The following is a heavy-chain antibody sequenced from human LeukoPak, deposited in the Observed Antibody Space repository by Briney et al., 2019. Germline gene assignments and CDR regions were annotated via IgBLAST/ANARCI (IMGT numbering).Heavy chain of an antibody. Sequence: GGSLRLSCAASGFTISSNYMSGVRQAPGKGLEWVSAIYNSGGTYYADPVKGRFTISRDNSKNTVSLQMNSLRAEDTAVYYCARASFWFDYSGYYFDSWGQGTLVTVSS. CDR1: GFTISSNY. CDR2: IYNSGGT. D-gene: IGHD2-15*01. J-gene: IGHJ4*02. CDR3: ARASFWFDYSGYYFDS. V-gene: IGHV3-66*01.